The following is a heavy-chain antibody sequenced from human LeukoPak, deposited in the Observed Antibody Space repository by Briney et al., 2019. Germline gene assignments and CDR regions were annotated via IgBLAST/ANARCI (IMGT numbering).Heavy chain of an antibody. D-gene: IGHD3-10*01. CDR2: ISSSGSSV. CDR3: ASQWFGHFYFDY. J-gene: IGHJ4*02. V-gene: IGHV3-48*03. CDR1: GFTFTNYE. Sequence: GSLRLSCAASGFTFTNYEMNWVRQAPGKGLEWVSYISSSGSSVYYADSVKGRFTISRDNAKNSVYLQMNSLRAEDTAVYYCASQWFGHFYFDYWGQGTLVTVSS.